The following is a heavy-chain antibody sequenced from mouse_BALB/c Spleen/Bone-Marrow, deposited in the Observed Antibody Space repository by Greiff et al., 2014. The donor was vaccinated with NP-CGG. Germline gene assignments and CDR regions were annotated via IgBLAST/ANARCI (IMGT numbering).Heavy chain of an antibody. D-gene: IGHD1-1*01. V-gene: IGHV2-6-5*01. J-gene: IGHJ4*01. CDR3: AKHTGTVVGGIMDY. CDR1: GFSLTDYG. Sequence: QVQLQQSGPGLVAPSQSLSISCTVSGFSLTDYGVRWIRQPPGQGLEWLGVIWGGGSTYYNSALKSRLSISKDNSKSQVFLKMNSLQTDDTDMYYCAKHTGTVVGGIMDYWGQGTSVTVSS. CDR2: IWGGGST.